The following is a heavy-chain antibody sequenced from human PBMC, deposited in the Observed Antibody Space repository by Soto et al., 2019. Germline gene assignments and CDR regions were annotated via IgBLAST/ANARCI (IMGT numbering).Heavy chain of an antibody. V-gene: IGHV3-7*05. Sequence: EVQLVESGGGLVQPGGSLRLSCAASGFTFSSYWMSWVRQAPGKGLEWVANIKQDGSEKYYVDSVKGRFTISRDNAKNSLYLQMNSLRAEDTAVYYCASPYCSCGSCYDAFDIWGQGTMVTVSS. D-gene: IGHD2-15*01. CDR2: IKQDGSEK. CDR1: GFTFSSYW. J-gene: IGHJ3*02. CDR3: ASPYCSCGSCYDAFDI.